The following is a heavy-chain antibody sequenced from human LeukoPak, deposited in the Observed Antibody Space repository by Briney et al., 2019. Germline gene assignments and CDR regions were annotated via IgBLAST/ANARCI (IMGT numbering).Heavy chain of an antibody. CDR1: GFTFSNAW. D-gene: IGHD2-2*01. V-gene: IGHV3-15*01. Sequence: GGSLRLSCAASGFTFSNAWMSWVRQAPGKGLEWVGRIKSETDGGTTDYAAPVKGRFTISRDDSKNTLYLQMNSLKTEDTAVYYCTTALGPVGYCSSTSCYVELWGRGTLVTVSS. J-gene: IGHJ2*01. CDR3: TTALGPVGYCSSTSCYVEL. CDR2: IKSETDGGTT.